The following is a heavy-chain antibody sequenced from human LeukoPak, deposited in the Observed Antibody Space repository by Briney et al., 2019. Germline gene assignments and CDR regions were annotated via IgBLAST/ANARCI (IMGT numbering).Heavy chain of an antibody. CDR2: IWYDGSNK. J-gene: IGHJ4*02. V-gene: IGHV3-33*08. CDR1: GFTFSSYS. Sequence: GGSLRLSCAASGFTFSSYSMNWVRQAPGKGLQWVAVIWYDGSNKYYADSVKGRFTISRDNSKNTLYLQMNSLRAEDTAVYYCAGNYGPYYFDYWGQGTLVTVSS. D-gene: IGHD3-10*01. CDR3: AGNYGPYYFDY.